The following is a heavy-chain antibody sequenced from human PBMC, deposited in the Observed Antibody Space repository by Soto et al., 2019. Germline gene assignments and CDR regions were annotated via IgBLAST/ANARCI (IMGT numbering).Heavy chain of an antibody. CDR3: ARVRDPHLDHYGLDV. Sequence: ASVKVSCKVSGYTLTELSMHWVRQAPGKGLEWMGGFDPEDGETIYAQKFQGRVTMTADKSTDTVYLELNSLRSEDTAVYYCARVRDPHLDHYGLDVPGQRTTVTVSS. CDR1: GYTLTELS. V-gene: IGHV1-24*01. CDR2: FDPEDGET. J-gene: IGHJ6*02.